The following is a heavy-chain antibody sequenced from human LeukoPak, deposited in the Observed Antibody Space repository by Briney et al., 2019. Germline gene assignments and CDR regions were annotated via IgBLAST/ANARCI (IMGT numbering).Heavy chain of an antibody. D-gene: IGHD3-22*01. V-gene: IGHV4-34*01. Sequence: SETLSLTCAVYGGSFSGYYWSWIRQPPGKGLEWIGEINHSGSTNYNPSLKSRVTISVDTSKNQFSLKLSSVTAADTAVYYCARGSSSGYYYSFDPWGQGTLVTVSS. CDR2: INHSGST. CDR3: ARGSSSGYYYSFDP. CDR1: GGSFSGYY. J-gene: IGHJ5*02.